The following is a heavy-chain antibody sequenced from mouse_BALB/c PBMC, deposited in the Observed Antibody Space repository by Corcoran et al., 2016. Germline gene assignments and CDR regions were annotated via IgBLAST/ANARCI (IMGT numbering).Heavy chain of an antibody. D-gene: IGHD6-1*01. CDR1: GYTFTNYG. Sequence: QIQLVQSGPELKKPGATVKISCWASGYTFTNYGMNWVKQAPGKGLKGRGWINTYTGEPTYADDFKGRFAFSLETSASTAYLQLNNLKNEDTATYFCARAPLHYYAMDYWGQGTSVTVSS. J-gene: IGHJ4*01. V-gene: IGHV9-3-1*01. CDR2: INTYTGEP. CDR3: ARAPLHYYAMDY.